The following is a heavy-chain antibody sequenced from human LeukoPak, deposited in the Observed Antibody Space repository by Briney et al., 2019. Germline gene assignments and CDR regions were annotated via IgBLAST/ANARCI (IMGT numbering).Heavy chain of an antibody. Sequence: PGRSLRLSRAASGFTFSSHEMNWVREAPGKGRGWGSYICSRGNTTYYADSVKGRFPIPRDNAKNSLYLQVNTLGADDTAVYYCAGSAPYGYFDYWGQGTLVTVSS. CDR3: AGSAPYGYFDY. CDR1: GFTFSSHE. J-gene: IGHJ4*02. V-gene: IGHV3-48*03. CDR2: ICSRGNTT. D-gene: IGHD3-10*01.